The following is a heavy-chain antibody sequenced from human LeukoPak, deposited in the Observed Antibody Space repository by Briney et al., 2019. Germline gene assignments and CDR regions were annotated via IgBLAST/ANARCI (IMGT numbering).Heavy chain of an antibody. J-gene: IGHJ4*02. D-gene: IGHD3-10*01. CDR2: IYTSGST. V-gene: IGHV4-4*07. CDR3: ARDNNYCGSGSYHDY. CDR1: GGSISSYY. Sequence: SETLSLTCTVSGGSISSYYWSWIRQPAGKGLEWIGRIYTSGSTNYNPSLKSRVPMSVDTSKNQFSLKLSSVTAADTAVYYCARDNNYCGSGSYHDYWGQGTLVTVSS.